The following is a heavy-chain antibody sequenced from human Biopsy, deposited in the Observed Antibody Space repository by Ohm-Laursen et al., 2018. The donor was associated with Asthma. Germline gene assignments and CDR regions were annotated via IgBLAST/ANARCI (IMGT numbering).Heavy chain of an antibody. D-gene: IGHD1-14*01. Sequence: SLRLSCAASGFNFHNYGMNWVRRAPGKGLEWAAQILFDGRKINYPDSVKGRFTISRDNSKNMVYLQMSSLRPEDTAVYYCVRDGPELPTELDYWGPGTLVTVSS. V-gene: IGHV3-30*03. J-gene: IGHJ4*02. CDR3: VRDGPELPTELDY. CDR2: ILFDGRKI. CDR1: GFNFHNYG.